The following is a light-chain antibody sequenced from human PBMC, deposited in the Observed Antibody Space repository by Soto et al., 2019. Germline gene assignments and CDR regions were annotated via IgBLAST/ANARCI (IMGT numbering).Light chain of an antibody. CDR2: GAS. CDR1: QSVSSN. J-gene: IGKJ2*01. V-gene: IGKV3-15*01. Sequence: EIVMTQSPATLSVSPGERATLSCRASQSVSSNLAWYQQKPGQAPRLLIYGASTRATGIPARFSGSGSGTEFTLTNTSLQSEDFAVYYCQQYNNWPPEYIFGQGTKLEIK. CDR3: QQYNNWPPEYI.